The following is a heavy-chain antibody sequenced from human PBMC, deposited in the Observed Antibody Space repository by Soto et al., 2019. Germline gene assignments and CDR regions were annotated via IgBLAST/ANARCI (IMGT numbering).Heavy chain of an antibody. CDR1: GFTFSSYA. Sequence: GSLRLSCAASGFTFSSYAMSWVRQAPGKGLEWVSAISGSGGSTYYADSVKGRFTISRDNSKNTLYLQMNSLRAEDTAVYYCAVGGMVYATFDYWGQGTLVTVSS. CDR3: AVGGMVYATFDY. CDR2: ISGSGGST. V-gene: IGHV3-23*01. D-gene: IGHD2-8*01. J-gene: IGHJ4*02.